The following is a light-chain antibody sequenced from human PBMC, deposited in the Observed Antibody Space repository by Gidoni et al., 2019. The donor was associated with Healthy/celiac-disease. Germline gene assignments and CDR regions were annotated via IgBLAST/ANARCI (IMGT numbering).Light chain of an antibody. CDR3: QQANSFPIT. CDR1: QGISSC. V-gene: IGKV1D-12*01. J-gene: IGKJ5*01. CDR2: AAS. Sequence: DIQMTQSPSSVSASVGDRVTITCRASQGISSCLAWYQQKPGKAPKLLIYAASSLQSGVPSRFSGSGSGTYFTLTISSLQPEDFATYYCQQANSFPITFGQGTRLEIK.